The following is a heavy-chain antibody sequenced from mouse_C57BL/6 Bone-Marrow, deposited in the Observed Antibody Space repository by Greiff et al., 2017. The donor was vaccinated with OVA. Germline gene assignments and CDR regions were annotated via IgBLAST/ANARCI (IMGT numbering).Heavy chain of an antibody. V-gene: IGHV12-3*01. CDR1: GFPITSGYY. CDR3: AGASLVFYAMDY. CDR2: ITHSGET. D-gene: IGHD2-2*01. J-gene: IGHJ4*01. Sequence: EESGPGLVKPSQSLFLTCSITGFPITSGYYWIWIRQSPGKPLEWMGYITHSGETFYNPSLQSPISITRETSKNQFFLQLNSVTTEDTAMYYCAGASLVFYAMDYWGQGTSVTVSS.